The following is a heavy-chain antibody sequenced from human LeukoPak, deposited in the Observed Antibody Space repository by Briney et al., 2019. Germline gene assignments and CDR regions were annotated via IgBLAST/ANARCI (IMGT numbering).Heavy chain of an antibody. CDR2: IYYSGST. J-gene: IGHJ5*02. D-gene: IGHD3-22*01. CDR1: GGSISSGGYY. Sequence: SQTLSLTCTVSGGSISSGGYYWSWIRQHPGKGLEWIGYIYYSGSTYYNPSLKSRVTISVDTSKNQFSLKLSSVTAADTAVYYCARDRTSGYNWFDPWGQGTLVTVSS. V-gene: IGHV4-31*03. CDR3: ARDRTSGYNWFDP.